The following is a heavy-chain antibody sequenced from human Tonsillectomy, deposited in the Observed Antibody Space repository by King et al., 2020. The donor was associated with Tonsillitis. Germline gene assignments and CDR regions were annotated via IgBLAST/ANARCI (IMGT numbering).Heavy chain of an antibody. CDR2: ISFDGSNK. V-gene: IGHV3-30*18. Sequence: VQLVESGGGVVQPGRSLRLSCAASGFTFSSYGMHWVRQAPGKGLEGVAVISFDGSNKYYADSVKGRFTISRDNSKNTLYLQMNSLRAEDTAVYYCAKEYRHYYYFDYWGQGTLVTVSS. D-gene: IGHD3-10*01. CDR1: GFTFSSYG. CDR3: AKEYRHYYYFDY. J-gene: IGHJ4*02.